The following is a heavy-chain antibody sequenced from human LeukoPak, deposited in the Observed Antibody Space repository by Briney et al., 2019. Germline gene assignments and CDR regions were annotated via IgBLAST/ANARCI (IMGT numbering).Heavy chain of an antibody. CDR3: AGPLESYYYMDV. CDR1: GFTFSRYS. Sequence: GGSLRLSCAASGFTFSRYSMNWVRQAPGKGLEWVSYISSKNVIYYADSVKGRFTISRDNAKNSLYLQMNSLRAEDTAVYYCAGPLESYYYMDVWGKGTTVTVSS. D-gene: IGHD3-3*01. V-gene: IGHV3-48*04. CDR2: ISSKNVI. J-gene: IGHJ6*03.